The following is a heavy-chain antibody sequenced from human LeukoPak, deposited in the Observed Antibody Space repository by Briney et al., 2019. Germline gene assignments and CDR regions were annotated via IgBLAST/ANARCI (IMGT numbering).Heavy chain of an antibody. CDR1: GYTFTGYY. J-gene: IGHJ4*02. V-gene: IGHV1-2*02. D-gene: IGHD1-20*01. CDR3: ARDPGGYNWNYVDY. Sequence: ASVKVSCKASGYTFTGYYMHWVRQAPGQGLEWMGWIYPNSGGTNYAQKFQGRVTMTRDTSISTAYMELSRLRSDDTAVYYCARDPGGYNWNYVDYWGQETLVTVSS. CDR2: IYPNSGGT.